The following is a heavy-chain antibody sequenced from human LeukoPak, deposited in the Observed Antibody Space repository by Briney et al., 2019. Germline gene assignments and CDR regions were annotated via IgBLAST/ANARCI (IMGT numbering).Heavy chain of an antibody. Sequence: GGSLRPSCSASGYTFSSYAMHWVRQAPGKGLEYVSAISSNGGSTYYADSVKGRFTISRDNSKNTLYLQMSSLRAEDTAVYYCVKDLLRYFDYISGPHGYWGQGTLVTVSS. J-gene: IGHJ4*02. V-gene: IGHV3-64D*06. CDR3: VKDLLRYFDYISGPHGY. D-gene: IGHD3-9*01. CDR1: GYTFSSYA. CDR2: ISSNGGST.